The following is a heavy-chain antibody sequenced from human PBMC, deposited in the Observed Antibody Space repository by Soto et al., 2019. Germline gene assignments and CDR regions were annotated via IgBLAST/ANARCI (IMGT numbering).Heavy chain of an antibody. CDR3: TRILWSSRRDALDI. CDR1: GFTFRNYA. Sequence: GGSLRLSCIASGFTFRNYAMAWLRQAPGEDLEWVSAIGTSGTPTLYADSVKSRFSISRDDSRNTVSLQMNSLGVEDTATYYCTRILWSSRRDALDIWGQGTTVTVSS. V-gene: IGHV3-23*01. CDR2: IGTSGTPT. D-gene: IGHD2-21*01. J-gene: IGHJ6*02.